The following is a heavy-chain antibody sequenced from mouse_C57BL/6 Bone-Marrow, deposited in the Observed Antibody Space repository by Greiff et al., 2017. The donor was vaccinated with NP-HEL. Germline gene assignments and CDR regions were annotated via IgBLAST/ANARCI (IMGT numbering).Heavy chain of an antibody. Sequence: QVQLKESGAELVRPGASVTLSCKASGYTFTDYEMHWVKQTPVHGLEWIGAIDPETGGTAYNQKFKGKAILTADKSSSTAYMELRSLTSEDSAVYYCTRRWLLRNWYFDVWGTGTTVTVSS. V-gene: IGHV1-15*01. CDR3: TRRWLLRNWYFDV. D-gene: IGHD2-3*01. CDR2: IDPETGGT. CDR1: GYTFTDYE. J-gene: IGHJ1*03.